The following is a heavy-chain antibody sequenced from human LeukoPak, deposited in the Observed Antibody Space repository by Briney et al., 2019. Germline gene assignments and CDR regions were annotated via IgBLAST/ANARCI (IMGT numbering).Heavy chain of an antibody. J-gene: IGHJ4*02. CDR3: ARDQAATNTQVRFCLD. Sequence: GASVKVSCKASGYTFTSYGISWVRQAPGQGLEWMGWISAYNGNTNFAHKLQGRVTMTTDTSTSTAYMDLRSLRSDDTAVYYCARDQAATNTQVRFCLDWGQGTLVTV. D-gene: IGHD3-9*01. V-gene: IGHV1-18*01. CDR1: GYTFTSYG. CDR2: ISAYNGNT.